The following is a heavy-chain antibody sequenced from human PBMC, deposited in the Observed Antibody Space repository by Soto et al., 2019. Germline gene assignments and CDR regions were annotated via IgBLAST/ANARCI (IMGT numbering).Heavy chain of an antibody. V-gene: IGHV3-48*02. CDR3: ARVVVVPAAPNYYGMDV. D-gene: IGHD2-2*01. CDR1: GFTFSSYS. Sequence: GGSLRLSCAASGFTFSSYSMNWVRQAPGKGLEWVSYISSSSSTIYYADSVKGRFTISRDNAKNSLYLQMNSLRDEDTAVYYCARVVVVPAAPNYYGMDVWGQGTTVTSP. CDR2: ISSSSSTI. J-gene: IGHJ6*02.